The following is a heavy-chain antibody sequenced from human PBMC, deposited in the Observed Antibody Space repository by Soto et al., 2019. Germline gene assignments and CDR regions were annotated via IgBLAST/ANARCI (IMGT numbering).Heavy chain of an antibody. CDR3: ARDPYYCRGGSCYMVSWGLDP. Sequence: PGGSLRLSCAASGFTFSSYSMNWVRQAPGKGLEWVSSISSSSSYIYYADSVKGRFTISRDNAKNSLYLQMNSLRAEDTAVYYCARDPYYCRGGSCYMVSWGLDPWGQGTLVTVYS. CDR1: GFTFSSYS. J-gene: IGHJ5*02. CDR2: ISSSSSYI. V-gene: IGHV3-21*01. D-gene: IGHD2-15*01.